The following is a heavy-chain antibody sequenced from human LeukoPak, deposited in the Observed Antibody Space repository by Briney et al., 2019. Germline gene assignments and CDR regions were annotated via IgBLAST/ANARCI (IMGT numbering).Heavy chain of an antibody. J-gene: IGHJ4*02. CDR2: MNPDNGDT. Sequence: GASVKVSCKASGYTFTTNHINWVRQATGQGLEWMGWMNPDNGDTGYAQKFQGRVTMTRNTSISTAYMELSSLRSEDTAVYYCARGGWLRLFDYWGQGTLVTVSS. CDR3: ARGGWLRLFDY. V-gene: IGHV1-8*01. D-gene: IGHD5-12*01. CDR1: GYTFTTNH.